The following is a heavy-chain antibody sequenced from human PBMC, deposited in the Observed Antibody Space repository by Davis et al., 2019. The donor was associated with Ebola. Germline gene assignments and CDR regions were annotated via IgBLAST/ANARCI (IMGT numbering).Heavy chain of an antibody. CDR3: AKSMASGSSPVWVVSMDV. Sequence: GGSLRLSCAASGFTFSSYAMTWVRLAPGKGLEWVSATSGSGGSTYYADSVKDRFTISRNNSKNTLYLHMNSLRAEDTAIYYCAKSMASGSSPVWVVSMDVWGKGTTVTVSS. V-gene: IGHV3-23*01. CDR1: GFTFSSYA. CDR2: TSGSGGST. D-gene: IGHD3-10*01. J-gene: IGHJ6*04.